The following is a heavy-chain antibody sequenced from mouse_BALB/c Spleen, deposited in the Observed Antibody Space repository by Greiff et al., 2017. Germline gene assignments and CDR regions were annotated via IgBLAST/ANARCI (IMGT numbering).Heavy chain of an antibody. D-gene: IGHD1-1*01. J-gene: IGHJ4*01. CDR3: AREDGSSYVEAMDY. Sequence: VQLQQSGPELVKPGASVKMSCKASGYTFTSYVMHWVKQKPGQGLEWIGYINPYNDGTKYNEKFKGKATLTSDKSSSTAYMELSSLTSEDSAVYYCAREDGSSYVEAMDYWGQGTSVTVSS. V-gene: IGHV1-14*01. CDR1: GYTFTSYV. CDR2: INPYNDGT.